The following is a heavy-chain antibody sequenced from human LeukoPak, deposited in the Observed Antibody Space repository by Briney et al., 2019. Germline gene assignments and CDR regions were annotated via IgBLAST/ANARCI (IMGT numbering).Heavy chain of an antibody. D-gene: IGHD3-22*01. CDR1: GDSISSSSYY. V-gene: IGHV4-39*01. CDR3: ARYWGPYDNSGAYFDY. J-gene: IGHJ4*02. CDR2: IYYSGST. Sequence: SETLSLTCTVSGDSISSSSYYWVWLRQPPGKGLEWIATIYYSGSTYYDPSLKSRVTISVDTSKNQFSLKLSSVTAADTAMYYCARYWGPYDNSGAYFDYWGQGTLVTVSS.